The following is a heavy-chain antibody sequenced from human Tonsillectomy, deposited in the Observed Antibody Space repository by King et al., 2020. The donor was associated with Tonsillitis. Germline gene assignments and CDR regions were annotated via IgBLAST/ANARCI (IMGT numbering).Heavy chain of an antibody. D-gene: IGHD6-13*01. CDR3: ARDLAAAAFGDY. Sequence: VQLVQSGGGLVKLGGSLRLSCAASGFTFSSYSMNWVRQAPGKGLEWVSYISSSSSYIYYADSVKGRFTISRDNAKNSLYLQMNSLRAEDTAVYYCARDLAAAAFGDYWGQGTLVTVSS. CDR1: GFTFSSYS. CDR2: ISSSSSYI. V-gene: IGHV3-21*01. J-gene: IGHJ4*02.